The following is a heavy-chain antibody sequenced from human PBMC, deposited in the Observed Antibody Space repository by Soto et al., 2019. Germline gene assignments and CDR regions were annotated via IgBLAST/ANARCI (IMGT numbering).Heavy chain of an antibody. CDR3: ARLTTWSGYYSYYHYYMDV. D-gene: IGHD3-3*01. CDR2: IYYSGST. Sequence: SETLSLTCTVSGGSISSSSYYWGWIRQPPGQGLEWIGSIYYSGSTYYYPSLKSRVTISVDTSKNQFSLKLSSVTATDTAVYYCARLTTWSGYYSYYHYYMDVWGKGTTVTVSS. J-gene: IGHJ6*03. V-gene: IGHV4-39*01. CDR1: GGSISSSSYY.